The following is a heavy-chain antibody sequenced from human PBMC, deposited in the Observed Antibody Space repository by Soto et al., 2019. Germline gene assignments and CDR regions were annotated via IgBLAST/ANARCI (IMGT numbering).Heavy chain of an antibody. CDR3: ARAPPRTYYDFWSGYSTTDAFDI. J-gene: IGHJ3*02. D-gene: IGHD3-3*01. CDR1: GYTFTSYG. V-gene: IGHV1-18*01. CDR2: ISAYNGNK. Sequence: GASVKVSCKASGYTFTSYGISWVRQAPGQGLEWMGWISAYNGNKNYAQKLQGRVTMTKDTSTSTAFMELRCLRSDDTAVYYCARAPPRTYYDFWSGYSTTDAFDIWGQGTMVTVSS.